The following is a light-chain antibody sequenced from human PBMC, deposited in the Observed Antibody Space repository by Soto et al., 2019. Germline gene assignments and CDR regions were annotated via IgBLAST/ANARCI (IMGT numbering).Light chain of an antibody. CDR3: QQYGSSLFT. J-gene: IGKJ3*01. V-gene: IGKV3-20*01. CDR1: QSVSSSY. Sequence: EIVLTQSPGTLSLSPGERATLSCRASQSVSSSYSAWYQQKPGQAPRLLIYGASSRATGIPDRFSGSGSGTDFTLTISRLEPEDFAVYYCQQYGSSLFTFGPGTKVDIQ. CDR2: GAS.